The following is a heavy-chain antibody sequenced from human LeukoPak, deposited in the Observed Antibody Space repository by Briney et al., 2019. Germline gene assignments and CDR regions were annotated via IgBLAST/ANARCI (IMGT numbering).Heavy chain of an antibody. J-gene: IGHJ4*02. CDR3: ERGDNFDC. CDR2: INPNSGGT. D-gene: IGHD3-16*01. V-gene: IGHV1-2*06. Sequence: ASVKVSCKASGYTFTGYYMHWVRQAPGQGLERMGRINPNSGGTNYAQKFQGRVTMTRDTSISTAYMELSRLRSDDTAAYYCERGDNFDCWGQGTLVTVSS. CDR1: GYTFTGYY.